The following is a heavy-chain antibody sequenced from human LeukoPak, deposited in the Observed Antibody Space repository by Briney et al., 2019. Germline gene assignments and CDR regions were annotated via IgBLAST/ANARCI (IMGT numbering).Heavy chain of an antibody. J-gene: IGHJ6*02. D-gene: IGHD3-10*01. V-gene: IGHV4-34*01. CDR1: GGSFSGYY. Sequence: SETLSLTCAVYGGSFSGYYWSWIRQPPGKGLEWIGEINHSGSTNYNPSLKSRVTISVDTSKNQFSLKLSSVTAADTAVYYCARDRRRYYYGSGSYLYYYYGMDVWGQGTTVTVSS. CDR2: INHSGST. CDR3: ARDRRRYYYGSGSYLYYYYGMDV.